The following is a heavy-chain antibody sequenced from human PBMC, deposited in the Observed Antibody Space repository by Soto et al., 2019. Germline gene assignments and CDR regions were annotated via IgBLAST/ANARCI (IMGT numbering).Heavy chain of an antibody. CDR3: AKQAGYSSDPFDY. CDR1: GFTFNNYA. D-gene: IGHD6-19*01. V-gene: IGHV3-23*01. Sequence: EVLLLESGGGLVQPGGSLRLSCAASGFTFNNYAMSWVRQAPGKGLEWVSIISGGGGSTYYADSVKGRFTISRDNSKNTVHLQINSLRVEDTAVYYCAKQAGYSSDPFDYWGQGTLVAVSS. CDR2: ISGGGGST. J-gene: IGHJ4*02.